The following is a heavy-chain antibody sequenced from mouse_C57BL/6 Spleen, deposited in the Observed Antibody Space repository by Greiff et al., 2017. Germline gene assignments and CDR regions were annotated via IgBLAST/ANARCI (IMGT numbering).Heavy chain of an antibody. CDR3: AREEFAY. J-gene: IGHJ3*01. V-gene: IGHV5-12*01. CDR1: GFTFSDYY. CDR2: ISNGGGST. Sequence: EVMLVESGEGLVQPGGSLKLSCAASGFTFSDYYMYWVRQTPEKRLEWVAYISNGGGSTYYPDTVKGRFTISRDNAKNTLYLQMSRLKSEDTAMYYCAREEFAYWGQGTLVTVSA.